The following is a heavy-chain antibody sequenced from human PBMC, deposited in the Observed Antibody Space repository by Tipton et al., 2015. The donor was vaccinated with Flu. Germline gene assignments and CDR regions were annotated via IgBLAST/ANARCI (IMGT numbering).Heavy chain of an antibody. CDR1: GYTFIDYG. V-gene: IGHV1-18*01. J-gene: IGHJ6*02. CDR2: VSPYNGDT. D-gene: IGHD3-16*01. CDR3: ARGPRIPHVRTSLVYDSHYGMDV. Sequence: QLVQSGGVVKRPGASVKVSCKTSGYTFIDYGVSWVRQSTGQGLEWMGWVSPYNGDTNYAQKIQGRVTLTTDTSATTAYMELRGLRSDDTAVYFCARGPRIPHVRTSLVYDSHYGMDVWGQGTTVTVSS.